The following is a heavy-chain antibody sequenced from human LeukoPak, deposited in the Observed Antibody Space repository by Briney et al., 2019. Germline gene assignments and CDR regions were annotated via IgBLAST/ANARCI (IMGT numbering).Heavy chain of an antibody. CDR3: TTDITMKVVVTIDY. V-gene: IGHV3-23*01. D-gene: IGHD3-22*01. CDR2: ISASGGST. J-gene: IGHJ4*02. CDR1: GFTFSTYA. Sequence: GGSLRLSCAASGFTFSTYAMSWVRQAPGKGLEWVSGISASGGSTYYADSVKGRFTISRDDSKNTLYLQMNSLKTEDTAVYYCTTDITMKVVVTIDYWGQGTLVTVSS.